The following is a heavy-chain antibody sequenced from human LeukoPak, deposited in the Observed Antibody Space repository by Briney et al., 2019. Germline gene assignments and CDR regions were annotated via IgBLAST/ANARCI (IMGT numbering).Heavy chain of an antibody. J-gene: IGHJ4*02. D-gene: IGHD2-2*01. CDR3: ARYCSSTSAKNFDY. CDR2: MNPNSGNT. V-gene: IGHV1-8*01. CDR1: GYTFTSYD. Sequence: ASVKVSCKASGYTFTSYDINWVRQATGQGLEWMGWMNPNSGNTGYAQKFQGRVTMTRNTSIGTAYMELSSLRSEDTAVYYCARYCSSTSAKNFDYWGQGTLVTVSS.